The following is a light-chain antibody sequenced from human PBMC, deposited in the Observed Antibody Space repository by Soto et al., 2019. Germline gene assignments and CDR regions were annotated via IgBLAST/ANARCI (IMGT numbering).Light chain of an antibody. CDR1: QNIRSW. J-gene: IGKJ4*01. V-gene: IGKV1-5*03. Sequence: DIQMTQSPSTLSASVGDRVTITCRASQNIRSWLAWYQQKPGKAPELLIYSASGLESGFPSRFSGSGFGTEFTLTISSLQPDDFATYYCQEYNGNSGLTFGGGTKVEIK. CDR3: QEYNGNSGLT. CDR2: SAS.